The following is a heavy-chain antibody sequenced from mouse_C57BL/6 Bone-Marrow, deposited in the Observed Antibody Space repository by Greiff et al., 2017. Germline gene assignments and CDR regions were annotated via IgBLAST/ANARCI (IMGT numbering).Heavy chain of an antibody. CDR3: ARILPAMDY. CDR2: IDPSDSYT. J-gene: IGHJ4*01. Sequence: QVQLQQPGAELVRPGTSVKLSCKASGYTFTSYWMHWVKQRPGQGLEWIGVIDPSDSYTNYNQKFKGKATLTVDTSSSTAYMQLSSLTSEDSAVYYCARILPAMDYWGQGTSVTVSS. CDR1: GYTFTSYW. V-gene: IGHV1-59*01.